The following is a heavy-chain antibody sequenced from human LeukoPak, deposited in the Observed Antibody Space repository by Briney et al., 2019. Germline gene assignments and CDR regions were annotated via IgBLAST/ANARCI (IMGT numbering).Heavy chain of an antibody. CDR2: ISSSGSTI. J-gene: IGHJ3*02. CDR1: GFTFSSYE. V-gene: IGHV3-48*03. CDR3: ARGGYYYVLGLAAFDI. Sequence: GGSLRLSCAASGFTFSSYEMNWVRQAPGKGLEWVSYISSSGSTIYYADSVKGRFTISRDNAKNSLYLQMNSLRAEDTAVYYCARGGYYYVLGLAAFDIWGQGTMVTVSS. D-gene: IGHD3-22*01.